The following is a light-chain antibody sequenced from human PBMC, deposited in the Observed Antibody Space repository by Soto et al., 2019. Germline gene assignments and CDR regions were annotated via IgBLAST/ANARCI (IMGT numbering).Light chain of an antibody. CDR3: QQYNSYSWT. V-gene: IGKV1-5*03. CDR2: KAS. Sequence: DIQMTQSPSTLSASVGDRVTITCRASQSISSWLAWYQQKPGKAPKLLIYKASSLESGVPSRFSGGGSGTEFTPTISSLQPDDFATYYCQQYNSYSWTFGQGTKVDIK. J-gene: IGKJ1*01. CDR1: QSISSW.